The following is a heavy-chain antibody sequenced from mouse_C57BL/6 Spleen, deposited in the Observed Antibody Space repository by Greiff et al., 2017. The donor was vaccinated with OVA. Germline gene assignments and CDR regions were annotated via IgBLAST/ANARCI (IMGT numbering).Heavy chain of an antibody. J-gene: IGHJ2*01. CDR1: GYTFTSYW. CDR2: IDPSDSYT. Sequence: VQLQQPGAELVRPGTSVKLSCKASGYTFTSYWMHWVKQRPGQGLEWIGVIDPSDSYTNYNQKFKGKATLTVDTSSSTAYMQLSSLTSEDSAVYYCARRGSNYSYYFDYWGQGTTLTVSS. D-gene: IGHD2-5*01. CDR3: ARRGSNYSYYFDY. V-gene: IGHV1-59*01.